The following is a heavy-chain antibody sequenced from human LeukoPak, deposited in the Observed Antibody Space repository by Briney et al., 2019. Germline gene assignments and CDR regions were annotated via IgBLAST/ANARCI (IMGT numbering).Heavy chain of an antibody. CDR2: ISHTGTT. CDR1: GGSITISDYY. CDR3: ATREHHVLRTPGDY. D-gene: IGHD6-6*01. J-gene: IGHJ4*02. Sequence: SETLSLTCTVYGGSITISDYYWGWTRLPPGKGLEWIGTISHTGTTYYNPSLQSRVTISVDKSKNQFSLKLSSVTAADTAVYYCATREHHVLRTPGDYWGQGTLVTVSS. V-gene: IGHV4-39*01.